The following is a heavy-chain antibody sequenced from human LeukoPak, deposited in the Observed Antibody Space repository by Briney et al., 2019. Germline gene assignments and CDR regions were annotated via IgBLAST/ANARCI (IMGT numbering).Heavy chain of an antibody. V-gene: IGHV1-8*01. J-gene: IGHJ5*02. CDR3: VRVPSGGNKFDP. D-gene: IGHD6-25*01. CDR2: MNPNSANT. Sequence: ASVKVSCKASGYTFTSYDINWVRQAPGQGLEWMGWMNPNSANTGYAQKFQGRVTMTRNTSISTAYMELSSLRSEDTAVYYCVRVPSGGNKFDPWGQGTLVTVSS. CDR1: GYTFTSYD.